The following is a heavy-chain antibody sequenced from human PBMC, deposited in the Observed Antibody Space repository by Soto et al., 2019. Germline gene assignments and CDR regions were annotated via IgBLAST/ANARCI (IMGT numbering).Heavy chain of an antibody. V-gene: IGHV3-49*03. CDR3: TRDHRHLDY. J-gene: IGHJ4*02. Sequence: PWGVLRLSCTASGFTFGDYAMNWFRQAPGKGLEWVGFIRSKAYGGTTENAASVKGRFTISRDDSKSIAYLQMNSLKTEDTAVFYCTRDHRHLDYWGQGTL. CDR2: IRSKAYGGTT. CDR1: GFTFGDYA.